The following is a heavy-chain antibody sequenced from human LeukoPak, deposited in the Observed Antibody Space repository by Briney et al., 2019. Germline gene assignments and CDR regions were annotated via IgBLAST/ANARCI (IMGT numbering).Heavy chain of an antibody. V-gene: IGHV1-46*01. CDR2: INPSGGST. J-gene: IGHJ4*02. Sequence: GASVKVSCKASGYTFTGYYMHWVRQAPGQGLEWMGIINPSGGSTSYAQKFQGRVTMTRDTSTSTVYMELSSLRSEDTAVYYCARGRLYYGSGSYYGACAYWGQGTLVTVSS. D-gene: IGHD3-10*01. CDR1: GYTFTGYY. CDR3: ARGRLYYGSGSYYGACAY.